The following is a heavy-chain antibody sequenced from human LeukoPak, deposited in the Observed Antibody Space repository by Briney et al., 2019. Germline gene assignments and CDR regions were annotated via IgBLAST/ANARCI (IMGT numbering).Heavy chain of an antibody. D-gene: IGHD6-13*01. CDR1: GGSISSYY. Sequence: SETLSLTCTVSGGSISSYYWSWIRQPPGKGLEWIGYIYYSGSTNYNPSPKSRVTISVDTSKNQFSLKLSSVTAADTAVYYCARDSERIAAAGTGFDPWGQGTLVTVSS. J-gene: IGHJ5*02. CDR3: ARDSERIAAAGTGFDP. V-gene: IGHV4-59*01. CDR2: IYYSGST.